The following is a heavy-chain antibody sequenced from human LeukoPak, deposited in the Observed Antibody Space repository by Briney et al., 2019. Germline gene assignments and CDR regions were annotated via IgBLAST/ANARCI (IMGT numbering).Heavy chain of an antibody. Sequence: GGSLRLSCAASGFTFSNYAMSWVRQAPGKGLEWVSAISDSGGSTYSADSVKGRFTISRDNSKNTLYLQMNSLRAEDTAVYYCAKWIVRVDYYYYYYGMDVWGQGTTVTVSS. CDR1: GFTFSNYA. CDR3: AKWIVRVDYYYYYYGMDV. J-gene: IGHJ6*02. V-gene: IGHV3-23*01. D-gene: IGHD2-15*01. CDR2: ISDSGGST.